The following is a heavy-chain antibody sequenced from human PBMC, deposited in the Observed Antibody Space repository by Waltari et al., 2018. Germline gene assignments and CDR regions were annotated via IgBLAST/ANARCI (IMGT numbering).Heavy chain of an antibody. Sequence: QVHLVESAGGVVQPGRSLTLSCAASGCTFRHSGMHWVRQAPGKGLDWVAIMWHDGTNRYYADSVKGRFTISRDNSRNTLYLQMDSLREEDTAIYYCARKGGRTAVAGMGYWGRGTLVTVSS. CDR3: ARKGGRTAVAGMGY. V-gene: IGHV3-33*01. CDR1: GCTFRHSG. D-gene: IGHD6-19*01. CDR2: MWHDGTNR. J-gene: IGHJ4*02.